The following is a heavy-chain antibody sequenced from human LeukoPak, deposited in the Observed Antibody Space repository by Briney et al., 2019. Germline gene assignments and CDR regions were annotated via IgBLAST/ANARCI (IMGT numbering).Heavy chain of an antibody. CDR1: GASISNSNW. Sequence: SGTLSLTCAVSGASISNSNWWSWARQPPGKGLEWIGEIFHSGSTNNNPSLKSRVSISVDKSKNRFSLRLSSVTAADTAVYYCASQFGEGLYDYWGQGTLVTVSS. CDR2: IFHSGST. D-gene: IGHD3-10*01. CDR3: ASQFGEGLYDY. V-gene: IGHV4-4*02. J-gene: IGHJ4*02.